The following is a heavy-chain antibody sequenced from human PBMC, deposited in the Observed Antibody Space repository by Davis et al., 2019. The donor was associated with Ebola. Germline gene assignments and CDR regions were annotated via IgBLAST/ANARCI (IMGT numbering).Heavy chain of an antibody. D-gene: IGHD2-15*01. CDR2: IIPIFGTA. CDR1: GGTFSSYA. Sequence: SVKVSCKASGGTFSSYAISWVRQAPGQGLEWMGGIIPIFGTANYAQKFQGRVTITADESTSTAYMELSSLGSEDTAVYYCARDLLRYCSGGSCYYYGMDVWGQGTTVTVSS. CDR3: ARDLLRYCSGGSCYYYGMDV. V-gene: IGHV1-69*13. J-gene: IGHJ6*02.